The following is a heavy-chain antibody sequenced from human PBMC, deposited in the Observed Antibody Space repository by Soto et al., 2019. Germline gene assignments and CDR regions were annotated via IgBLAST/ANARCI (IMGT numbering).Heavy chain of an antibody. CDR1: GFTFSSYA. D-gene: IGHD3-22*01. J-gene: IGHJ4*02. V-gene: IGHV3-30-3*01. CDR2: ISYDGSDK. Sequence: QVQLVESGGGVVQPGRSLRLSCAASGFTFSSYAMHWVRQAPGKGLEWVAVISYDGSDKYYADSVKGRFTISRDNSKNTLYLQMNSLRAEDTAVYYCARDTSSGRGLDYWGQGTLVTVSS. CDR3: ARDTSSGRGLDY.